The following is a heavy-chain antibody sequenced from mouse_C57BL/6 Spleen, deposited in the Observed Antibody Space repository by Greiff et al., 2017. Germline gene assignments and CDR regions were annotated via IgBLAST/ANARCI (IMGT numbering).Heavy chain of an antibody. D-gene: IGHD2-1*01. CDR3: ARGGNYGETWFAY. CDR2: IDPGDGDT. J-gene: IGHJ3*01. V-gene: IGHV1-80*01. Sequence: QVQLQQSGAELVKPGASVKISCKASGYAFSSYWMNWVKQRPGKGLEWIGQIDPGDGDTNCNGKFKGKATLTADKSSRTAYMQLSSLTSEDSAVYFCARGGNYGETWFAYWGQGTLVTVSA. CDR1: GYAFSSYW.